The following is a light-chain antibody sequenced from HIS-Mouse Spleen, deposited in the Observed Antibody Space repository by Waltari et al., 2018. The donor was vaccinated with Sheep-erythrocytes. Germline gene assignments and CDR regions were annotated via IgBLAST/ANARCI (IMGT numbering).Light chain of an antibody. Sequence: QSALTQPASVSGSPGQSITISCTGTSSDVGSYNLVSWYQQHPGKAPKLMIYEGTKRPSGGSNHVSGYKSGNTASLTISGLQAEDEADYYCCSYAGSSTLVFGGGTKLTVL. J-gene: IGLJ2*01. V-gene: IGLV2-23*01. CDR3: CSYAGSSTLV. CDR1: SSDVGSYNL. CDR2: EGT.